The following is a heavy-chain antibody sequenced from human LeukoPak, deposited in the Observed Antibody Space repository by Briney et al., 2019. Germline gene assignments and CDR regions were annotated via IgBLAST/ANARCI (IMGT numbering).Heavy chain of an antibody. Sequence: PGGSLRLSCAASGFTFSGSAMHWVRQASGKGLEWVGRIRSKANSYATAYAASVKGRFTISRDDSKNTAYLQMNSLKTEDTAVYYCTRHAPRSSGGSCWGQGTLATASS. CDR2: IRSKANSYAT. CDR1: GFTFSGSA. CDR3: TRHAPRSSGGSC. V-gene: IGHV3-73*01. J-gene: IGHJ4*02. D-gene: IGHD2-15*01.